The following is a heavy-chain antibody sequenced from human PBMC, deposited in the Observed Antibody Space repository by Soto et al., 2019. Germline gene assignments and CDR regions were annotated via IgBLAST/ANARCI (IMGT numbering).Heavy chain of an antibody. V-gene: IGHV4-30-4*01. CDR1: GGFISRGDNY. J-gene: IGHJ4*02. Sequence: QVQLQESDPGLVKPSQTLSLTCTVSGGFISRGDNYWSWIRQPPGKGLEWIGYIYTGGSTYYNPSVKVRLTISVDTSKNQFSLKLSSVTATDTAVYYCAREDWNYGRPFDYWGQGILVTVSS. CDR3: AREDWNYGRPFDY. D-gene: IGHD1-7*01. CDR2: IYTGGST.